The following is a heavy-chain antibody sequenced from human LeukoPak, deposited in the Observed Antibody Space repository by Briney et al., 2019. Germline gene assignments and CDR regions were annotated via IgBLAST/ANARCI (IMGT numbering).Heavy chain of an antibody. CDR2: ISSSGSTI. CDR1: GFTFSSYE. V-gene: IGHV3-48*03. J-gene: IGHJ4*02. D-gene: IGHD4-17*01. CDR3: ARDPTPYGDYPYYFDY. Sequence: GGSLRLSCAASGFTFSSYEMNWVRQAPGKGLERVSYISSSGSTIYYADSVKGRFTISRDNAKNSLYLQMNSLRAEDTAVYYCARDPTPYGDYPYYFDYWGQGTLVTVSS.